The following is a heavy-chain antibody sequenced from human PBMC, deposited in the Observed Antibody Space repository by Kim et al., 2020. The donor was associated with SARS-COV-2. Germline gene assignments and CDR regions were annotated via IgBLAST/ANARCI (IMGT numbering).Heavy chain of an antibody. CDR3: ASDKVWDYGSGSYYYYGMDV. CDR1: GFTFSSYE. J-gene: IGHJ6*02. CDR2: ISSSGSTI. D-gene: IGHD3-10*01. Sequence: GGSLRLSCAASGFTFSSYEMNWVRQAPGKGLEWVSYISSSGSTIYYADSVKGRFTISRDNAKNSLYLQMNSLRAEDTAVYYCASDKVWDYGSGSYYYYGMDVWGQGTTVTVSS. V-gene: IGHV3-48*03.